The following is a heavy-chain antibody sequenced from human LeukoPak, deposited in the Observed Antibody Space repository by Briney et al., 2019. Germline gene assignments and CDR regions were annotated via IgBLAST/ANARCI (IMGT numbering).Heavy chain of an antibody. CDR3: ARSLWGHLDDSGYHSRATFET. Sequence: PGGSLRLSCAASGFTFSSYEMNWVRQAPGKGLEWVSHINATGTIIYYAHSVKGRFTISRDNAKNSLYLQMNGLRAEDTALYYCARSLWGHLDDSGYHSRATFETWGQGTMFTVSS. CDR2: INATGTII. D-gene: IGHD3-22*01. CDR1: GFTFSSYE. J-gene: IGHJ3*02. V-gene: IGHV3-48*03.